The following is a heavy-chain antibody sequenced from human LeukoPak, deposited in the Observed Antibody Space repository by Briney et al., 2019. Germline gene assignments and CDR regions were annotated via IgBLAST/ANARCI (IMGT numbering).Heavy chain of an antibody. D-gene: IGHD6-19*01. Sequence: GGSLRLSCAASGFTFRSYTMNWVRQAPGKGLEWVSAISGSGGSTYYADSVKGRFTISRDNSKNTLYLQMNSLRAEDTAVYYCAKEGSGWYLPGWFDPWGQGTLVTVSS. J-gene: IGHJ5*02. CDR3: AKEGSGWYLPGWFDP. CDR1: GFTFRSYT. V-gene: IGHV3-23*01. CDR2: ISGSGGST.